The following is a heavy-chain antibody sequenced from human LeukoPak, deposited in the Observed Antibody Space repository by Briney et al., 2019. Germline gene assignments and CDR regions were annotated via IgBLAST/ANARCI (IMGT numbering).Heavy chain of an antibody. CDR1: GVSISSYH. CDR2: IHYAGKT. V-gene: IGHV4-39*06. Sequence: SETLSLTCSVSGVSISSYHWGWIRQPPGKGLEWIGSIHYAGKTYYKPSLKSRVNIYIDTAKSQFLLNLRSVTAADTAVYYCAGEYSSSAGFWGQGTLVTVSS. D-gene: IGHD6-6*01. CDR3: AGEYSSSAGF. J-gene: IGHJ4*02.